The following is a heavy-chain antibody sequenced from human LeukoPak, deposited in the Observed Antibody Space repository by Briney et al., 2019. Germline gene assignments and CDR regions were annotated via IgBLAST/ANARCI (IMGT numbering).Heavy chain of an antibody. Sequence: SSETLSLTCAVYGGSFSGYYWSWIRQPPRKGLEWIGEINHSGSTNYNPSLKSRVTISVDTSKNQFSLKLSSVTAADTAVYYCARARYDSSGYYGLYYYYGMGVWGQGTTVTVSS. CDR1: GGSFSGYY. CDR2: INHSGST. J-gene: IGHJ6*02. V-gene: IGHV4-34*01. D-gene: IGHD3-22*01. CDR3: ARARYDSSGYYGLYYYYGMGV.